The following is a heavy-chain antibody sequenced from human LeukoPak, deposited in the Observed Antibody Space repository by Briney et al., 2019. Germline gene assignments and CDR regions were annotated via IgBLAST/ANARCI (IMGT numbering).Heavy chain of an antibody. Sequence: GGSLRLSCAASGFTFSSYGMHWVRQAPGKGLEWVAVIPYDGSNKYYADSVKGRFTISRDNSKNTLYLQMNSLRAEDTAVYYCAKDLLALDYYYYGMDVWGQGTTVTVSS. D-gene: IGHD2-15*01. J-gene: IGHJ6*02. V-gene: IGHV3-30*18. CDR2: IPYDGSNK. CDR1: GFTFSSYG. CDR3: AKDLLALDYYYYGMDV.